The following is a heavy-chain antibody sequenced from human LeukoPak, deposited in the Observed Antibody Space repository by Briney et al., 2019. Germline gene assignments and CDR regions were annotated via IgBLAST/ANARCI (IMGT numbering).Heavy chain of an antibody. CDR2: ISSSGSTI. V-gene: IGHV3-48*03. CDR1: GFTFSSYE. J-gene: IGHJ4*02. CDR3: ARDSGDCSGGSCYSFDY. Sequence: GGSLRLSCAASGFTFSSYEMNWVRQAPGKGLEWVSYISSSGSTIYYADSVKGRFTISRDNAKNSLYLQMNSLRAEGTAVYYCARDSGDCSGGSCYSFDYWGQGTLVTVSS. D-gene: IGHD2-15*01.